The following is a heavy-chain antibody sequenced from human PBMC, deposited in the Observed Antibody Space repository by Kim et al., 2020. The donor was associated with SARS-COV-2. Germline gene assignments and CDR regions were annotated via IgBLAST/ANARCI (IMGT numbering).Heavy chain of an antibody. V-gene: IGHV3-9*01. CDR2: ISWNSGTI. D-gene: IGHD3-10*01. Sequence: GGSLRLSCAASGFTFDDYAMHWVRQAPGKGLEWVSGISWNSGTIGYADSVKGRFTISRDNAKNSLYLQMNSLRTEDTALYYCAKYKITMVQGVLYGMDVWGQGSTVTVSS. CDR3: AKYKITMVQGVLYGMDV. CDR1: GFTFDDYA. J-gene: IGHJ6*02.